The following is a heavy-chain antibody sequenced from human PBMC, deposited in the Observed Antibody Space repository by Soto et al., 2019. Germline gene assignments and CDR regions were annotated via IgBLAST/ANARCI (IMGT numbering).Heavy chain of an antibody. Sequence: TLSLTCTVSGGSISSSSYYWGWIRQPPGKGLEWIGSTYYSGSTYYNPSLKSRVTISVDTSKNQFSLKLSSVTAADTAVYYCARQAVAGTSGTDYWGQGTLVTVSS. J-gene: IGHJ4*02. CDR1: GGSISSSSYY. CDR2: TYYSGST. D-gene: IGHD6-19*01. CDR3: ARQAVAGTSGTDY. V-gene: IGHV4-39*01.